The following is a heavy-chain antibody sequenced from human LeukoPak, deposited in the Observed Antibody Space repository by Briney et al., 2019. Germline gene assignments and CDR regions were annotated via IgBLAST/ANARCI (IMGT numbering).Heavy chain of an antibody. CDR2: IKQDGSEK. Sequence: PGGSLRLSCAASGFTFSSYWMSWVRQAPGKGLEWVANIKQDGSEKYYVDSVKGRFTISRVNSKNTLYLQMNSLRAEDTAVYFCAKDRNIGPATYYFDYWGQGALVTVSS. V-gene: IGHV3-7*01. CDR3: AKDRNIGPATYYFDY. D-gene: IGHD2-2*01. CDR1: GFTFSSYW. J-gene: IGHJ4*02.